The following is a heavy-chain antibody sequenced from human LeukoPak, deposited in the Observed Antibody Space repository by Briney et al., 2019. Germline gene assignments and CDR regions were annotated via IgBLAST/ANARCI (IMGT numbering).Heavy chain of an antibody. V-gene: IGHV4-39*01. CDR2: IFYSGST. CDR1: GGSISSSSYY. D-gene: IGHD3-16*02. Sequence: PSETLSLTXTVSGGSISSSSYYWGWISQPPGKGLQWIGSIFYSGSTYYNPSLESRVTISVDTSKNQFSLKLTSVTAADTAVYYCARLVLDVWGSYRFDPWGQGTLVTVSS. J-gene: IGHJ5*02. CDR3: ARLVLDVWGSYRFDP.